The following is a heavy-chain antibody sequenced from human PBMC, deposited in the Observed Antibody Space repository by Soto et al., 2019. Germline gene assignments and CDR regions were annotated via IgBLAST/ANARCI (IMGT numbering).Heavy chain of an antibody. J-gene: IGHJ5*02. D-gene: IGHD3-10*01. CDR2: IQYSGGT. Sequence: SETLSLTCTVSGDSISSARYYWGWIRQPPGKGLEWIGSIQYSGGTYYNPSLKSRGTISVDTSKNQFSLKLNSVTATDTAIYYCARRQGRVINWFDPWGQGTLVTVSS. V-gene: IGHV4-39*01. CDR1: GDSISSARYY. CDR3: ARRQGRVINWFDP.